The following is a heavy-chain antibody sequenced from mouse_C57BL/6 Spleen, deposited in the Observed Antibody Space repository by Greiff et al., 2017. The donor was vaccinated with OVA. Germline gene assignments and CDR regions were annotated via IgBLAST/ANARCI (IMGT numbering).Heavy chain of an antibody. Sequence: VKLMESGAELARPGASVKMSCKASGYTFTSYTMHWVKQRPGQGLEWIGYINPSSGYTKYNQKFKDKATLTADKSSSTAYMQLSSLTSEDSAVYYCASVTTVVAYYFDYWGQGTTLTVSS. V-gene: IGHV1-4*01. J-gene: IGHJ2*01. CDR1: GYTFTSYT. CDR3: ASVTTVVAYYFDY. CDR2: INPSSGYT. D-gene: IGHD1-1*01.